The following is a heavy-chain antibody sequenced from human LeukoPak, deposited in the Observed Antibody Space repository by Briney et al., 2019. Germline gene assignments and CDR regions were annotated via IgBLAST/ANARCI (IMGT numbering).Heavy chain of an antibody. CDR3: ATDGDYDSTLDY. CDR1: GYTLTELS. CDR2: FDPEDGET. J-gene: IGHJ4*02. D-gene: IGHD3-22*01. V-gene: IGHV1-24*01. Sequence: ASVKVSCKVSGYTLTELSMHWVRQAPGKGLEWMGGFDPEDGETIHAQKFQGRVTMTEDTSTDTAYMELSSLRSEDTAVYYCATDGDYDSTLDYWGQGTLVTVSS.